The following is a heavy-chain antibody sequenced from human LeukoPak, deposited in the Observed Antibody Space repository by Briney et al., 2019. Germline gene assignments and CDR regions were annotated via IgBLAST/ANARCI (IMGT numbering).Heavy chain of an antibody. CDR2: ISAYNGNT. CDR3: ARGGGYSSSWYVGYYYYYMDV. D-gene: IGHD6-13*01. J-gene: IGHJ6*03. CDR1: GYTFTSYG. Sequence: ASVKVSCKASGYTFTSYGISWVRQAPGQGLEWMGWISAYNGNTNYAQKLQGRVTMTTDTSTSTAYMELRSLRSDDTAVYYCARGGGYSSSWYVGYYYYYMDVWGKGTTVTVSS. V-gene: IGHV1-18*01.